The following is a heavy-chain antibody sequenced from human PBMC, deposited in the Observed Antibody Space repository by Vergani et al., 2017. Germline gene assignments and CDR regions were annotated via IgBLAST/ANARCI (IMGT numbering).Heavy chain of an antibody. CDR1: GYTFTSYY. J-gene: IGHJ4*02. CDR2: INPSGGST. CDR3: ARADFGESFFDY. Sequence: QVQLVQSGAEVKKPGASVKVSCKASGYTFTSYYMHWVRQAPGQGLEWMGIINPSGGSTSYAQKFQGRVTMTRDTSTRTVYMELSRLRSEDTAVYYCARADFGESFFDYWGQGTLVTVSS. V-gene: IGHV1-46*01. D-gene: IGHD3-10*01.